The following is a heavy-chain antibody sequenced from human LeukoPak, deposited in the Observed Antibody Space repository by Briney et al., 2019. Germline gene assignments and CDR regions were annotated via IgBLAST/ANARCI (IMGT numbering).Heavy chain of an antibody. J-gene: IGHJ4*02. Sequence: GGSLRLSCPASVFTFSDCDMNWVRPAPGSGLEWVSAISYRISPTYYADSVKGRFTISRDNAKTSLYLQMDSLRAEGTAVYYCVRAYPPLRASAAGDHWGQGTLVTVSS. CDR3: VRAYPPLRASAAGDH. CDR2: ISYRISPT. CDR1: VFTFSDCD. D-gene: IGHD6-25*01. V-gene: IGHV3-21*01.